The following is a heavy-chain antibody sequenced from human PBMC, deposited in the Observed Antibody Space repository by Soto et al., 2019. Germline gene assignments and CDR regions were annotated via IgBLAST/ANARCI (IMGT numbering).Heavy chain of an antibody. D-gene: IGHD2-15*01. CDR3: ARVGATEVAATGHHDY. CDR2: ISAYNGNT. Sequence: ASVKVSCKASGYTFTSYGISWVRQAPGQGLEWMGWISAYNGNTNYAQKLQGRVTMTTDTSTSTAYMELRGLRSDDTAVYYCARVGATEVAATGHHDYWGQGTLVTVSS. CDR1: GYTFTSYG. V-gene: IGHV1-18*01. J-gene: IGHJ4*02.